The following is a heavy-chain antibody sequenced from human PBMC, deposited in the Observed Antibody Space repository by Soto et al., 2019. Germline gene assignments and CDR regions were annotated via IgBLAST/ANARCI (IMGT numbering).Heavy chain of an antibody. Sequence: EVQLVESGGGLVKPGGSLRLSCATSGFSFRSYSMNWVRQAPGKGLEWVSSTNADGSRLYYADSGRGRFTISSDNAQNSLYLQMNSLRAEDTAVYYCAAYERIDYWGQGTLVTVSS. CDR1: GFSFRSYS. CDR3: AAYERIDY. D-gene: IGHD5-12*01. CDR2: TNADGSRL. J-gene: IGHJ4*02. V-gene: IGHV3-21*01.